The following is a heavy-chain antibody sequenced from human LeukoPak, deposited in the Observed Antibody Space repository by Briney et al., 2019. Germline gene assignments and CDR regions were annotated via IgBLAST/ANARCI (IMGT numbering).Heavy chain of an antibody. CDR2: IYYNGNT. J-gene: IGHJ4*02. D-gene: IGHD5-18*01. V-gene: IGHV4-59*08. CDR1: GGSISSYY. CDR3: ARQGYTYGAYYIDY. Sequence: PSETLSLTCTVSGGSISSYYWSWIRQPPGKGLEWIGYIYYNGNTNYNPSLKSRVTISVDTSKNQFSLKLSSVTAADTAVYYCARQGYTYGAYYIDYWGQGTLVTVSS.